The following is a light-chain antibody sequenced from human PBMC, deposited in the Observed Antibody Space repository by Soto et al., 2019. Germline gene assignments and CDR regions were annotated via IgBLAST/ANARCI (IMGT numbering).Light chain of an antibody. CDR1: QSLLYDSSNRNY. Sequence: DIVMAQYPDSLAVSLGERATINCKSSQSLLYDSSNRNYLAWYQQKPGQPPKLLIYWASTRESGVPDRFSGSGSETDFTLTISSLQAEDAAVYYCQQYYNTPFTLGPGTKVDIK. CDR2: WAS. CDR3: QQYYNTPFT. J-gene: IGKJ3*01. V-gene: IGKV4-1*01.